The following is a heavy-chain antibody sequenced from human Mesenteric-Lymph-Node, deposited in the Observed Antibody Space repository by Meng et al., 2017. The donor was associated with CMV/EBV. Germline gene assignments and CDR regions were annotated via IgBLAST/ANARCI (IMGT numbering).Heavy chain of an antibody. CDR2: ISYSEKI. D-gene: IGHD2-2*01. J-gene: IGHJ4*02. Sequence: SLNCAVYGGTLSGYYWSWIRQTTGKGLEWIGEISYSEKINYNPSLKSRDTISVDTSKNQISLNLSSVTAADTAVYYCARGLVAPTTKWGQGTLVTVSS. CDR3: ARGLVAPTTK. V-gene: IGHV4-34*01. CDR1: GGTLSGYY.